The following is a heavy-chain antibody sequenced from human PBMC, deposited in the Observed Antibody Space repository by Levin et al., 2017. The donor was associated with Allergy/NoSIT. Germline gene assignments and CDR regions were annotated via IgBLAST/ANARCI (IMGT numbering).Heavy chain of an antibody. Sequence: SGPTLVKPTQTLTLTCTFSGFSLSTSGVGVGWIRQPPGKALEWLALIYWDDDKRYSPSLKSRLTITKDTSKNQVVLTMTNMDPVDTATYYCARMLGYCSGGNCYPGPLDYWGQGSLVTVSS. CDR1: GFSLSTSGVG. J-gene: IGHJ4*02. CDR2: IYWDDDK. CDR3: ARMLGYCSGGNCYPGPLDY. D-gene: IGHD2-15*01. V-gene: IGHV2-5*02.